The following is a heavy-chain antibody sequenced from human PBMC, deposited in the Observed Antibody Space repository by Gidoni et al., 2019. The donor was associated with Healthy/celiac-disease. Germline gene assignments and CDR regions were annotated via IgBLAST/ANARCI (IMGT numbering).Heavy chain of an antibody. CDR1: GFTFSSYG. Sequence: QVQLVAFGGGVVQPGSSLSLSCAASGFTFSSYGIHWVRQAPGKGVEWVAVISYDGSNKYYADSVKGRFTIYRDNSKNTLYLQMNSLRAGDTAVYYCATPLITMIVVGCFDYWGQGTLVTVSS. D-gene: IGHD3-22*01. CDR3: ATPLITMIVVGCFDY. V-gene: IGHV3-30*03. J-gene: IGHJ4*02. CDR2: ISYDGSNK.